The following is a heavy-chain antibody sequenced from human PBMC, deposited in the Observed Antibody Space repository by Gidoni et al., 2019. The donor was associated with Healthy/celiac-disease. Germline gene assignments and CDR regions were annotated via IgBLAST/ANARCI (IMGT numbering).Heavy chain of an antibody. D-gene: IGHD7-27*01. Sequence: EVQMVASGGGVVQPGGYMRLSCAASGGTLDESAMHWVRQAPGKGLEVVSLISGDGGSTYYAASVKGRFTISRDNSKNSLYLQMNSLRTEDTALYYCAKDIRLGIMLVNSGGMDVWGQGTTVTVSS. J-gene: IGHJ6*02. CDR1: GGTLDESA. CDR3: AKDIRLGIMLVNSGGMDV. V-gene: IGHV3-43*02. CDR2: ISGDGGST.